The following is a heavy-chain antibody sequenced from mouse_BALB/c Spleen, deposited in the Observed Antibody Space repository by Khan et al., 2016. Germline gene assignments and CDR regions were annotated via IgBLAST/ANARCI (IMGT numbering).Heavy chain of an antibody. J-gene: IGHJ3*01. CDR2: IYPGSGNT. CDR3: ARSYYGYPFAY. D-gene: IGHD1-2*01. CDR1: GYTFTDYY. V-gene: IGHV1-77*01. Sequence: QVRLQQSGAELARPGASVKLSCKASGYTFTDYYINWVKQRTGQGLEWIGEIYPGSGNTYYNEKFKGKATLTADKSSSTAYMQLSSLTSEDSAVYFCARSYYGYPFAYWGQGTLVTGSA.